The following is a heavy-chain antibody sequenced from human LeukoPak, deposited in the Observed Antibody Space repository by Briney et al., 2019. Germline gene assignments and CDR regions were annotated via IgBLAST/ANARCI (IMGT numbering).Heavy chain of an antibody. CDR3: ARTKEDIVLMATPDWFDP. V-gene: IGHV7-4-1*02. CDR2: INTNTGNP. J-gene: IGHJ5*02. D-gene: IGHD2-8*01. CDR1: GYTFTSYG. Sequence: GASVKVSCKASGYTFTSYGISWVRQAPGQGLEWMGWINTNTGNPTYAQGFTGRFVFSLDTSVSTAYLQISSLKAEDTAVYYCARTKEDIVLMATPDWFDPWGQGTLVTVSS.